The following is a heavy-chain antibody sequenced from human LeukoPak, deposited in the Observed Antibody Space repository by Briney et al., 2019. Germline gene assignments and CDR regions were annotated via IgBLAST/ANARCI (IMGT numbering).Heavy chain of an antibody. Sequence: ASVKVSCKASGYTFTGYYMHWVRQAPGQGLEWMGWINTNSGGTNYAQKFQGRVTITRDTSISTAYMELRRLRSDDTAVYYCARGSYYGSGSYYQNWGQGTLVTVSS. J-gene: IGHJ4*02. CDR3: ARGSYYGSGSYYQN. D-gene: IGHD3-10*01. CDR2: INTNSGGT. V-gene: IGHV1-2*02. CDR1: GYTFTGYY.